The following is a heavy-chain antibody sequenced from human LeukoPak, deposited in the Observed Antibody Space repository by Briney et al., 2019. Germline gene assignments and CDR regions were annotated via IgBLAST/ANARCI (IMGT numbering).Heavy chain of an antibody. D-gene: IGHD3-22*01. V-gene: IGHV1-2*02. Sequence: ASVKVSCKASGYTFTGYYMHWVRQAPGQGLEWMGWINPNSGGTNYAQKFQGRVAMTRDTSISTANMELSRLTFDDTAVYYCARGNNYDSGDYYSWFDPWGQGTLVIVSS. CDR2: INPNSGGT. CDR3: ARGNNYDSGDYYSWFDP. CDR1: GYTFTGYY. J-gene: IGHJ5*02.